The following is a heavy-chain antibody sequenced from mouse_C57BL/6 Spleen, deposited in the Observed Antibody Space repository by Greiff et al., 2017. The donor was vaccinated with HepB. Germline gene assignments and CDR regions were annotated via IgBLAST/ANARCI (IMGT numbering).Heavy chain of an antibody. CDR2: INPGSGGT. Sequence: VQLVESGAELVRPGTSVKVSCKASGYAFTNYLIEWVKQRPGQGLEWIGVINPGSGGTNYNEKFKGKATLTADKSSSTAYMQLSSLTSEDSAVYFCARSITTVWAMDYWGQGTSVTVSS. J-gene: IGHJ4*01. CDR1: GYAFTNYL. V-gene: IGHV1-54*01. CDR3: ARSITTVWAMDY. D-gene: IGHD1-1*01.